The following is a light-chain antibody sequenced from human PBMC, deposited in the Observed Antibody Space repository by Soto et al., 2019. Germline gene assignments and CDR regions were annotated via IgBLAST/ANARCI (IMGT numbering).Light chain of an antibody. V-gene: IGLV2-8*01. CDR1: SSDVGGYNY. J-gene: IGLJ2*01. CDR2: EVS. Sequence: QSALTQPPSASGSPGQSVTISCTGTSSDVGGYNYVSWYQQHPGKAPKLMIYEVSKRPSGVPDRFSGSKSGNTASLTVSGLQAEDEDDYYCSSYDGSNNPATRTGVVFGGGTKLTVL. CDR3: SSYDGSNNPATRTGVV.